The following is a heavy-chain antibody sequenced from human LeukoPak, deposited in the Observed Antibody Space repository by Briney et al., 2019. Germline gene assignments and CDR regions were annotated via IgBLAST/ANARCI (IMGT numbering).Heavy chain of an antibody. CDR3: ARDRSSGWYMRGLDY. D-gene: IGHD6-19*01. V-gene: IGHV3-30-3*01. CDR2: ISYDGSHK. CDR1: GFTFSSYA. J-gene: IGHJ4*02. Sequence: GGSLRLSCAAPGFTFSSYAMHWVRQAPGKGLEWVAVISYDGSHKYYADSVKGRFTISRDNSKNALYLQMNSLRAEDTAVYYCARDRSSGWYMRGLDYWGQGTLVTVSS.